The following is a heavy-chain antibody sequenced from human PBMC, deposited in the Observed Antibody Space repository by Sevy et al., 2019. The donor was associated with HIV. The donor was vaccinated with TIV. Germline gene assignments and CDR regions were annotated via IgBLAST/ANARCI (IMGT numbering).Heavy chain of an antibody. D-gene: IGHD1-26*01. CDR3: ARDRSYGQQFFYDFDS. J-gene: IGHJ4*02. CDR2: ISSSSAKI. V-gene: IGHV3-48*02. Sequence: GGSLRLSCAASGFTLSGYAMNWVRQAPGKGLEWVSYISSSSAKIQYADSVKGRFTVSRDNAKNSVYLQMSSLRDEDTAVYYCARDRSYGQQFFYDFDSWGQGTLVTVSS. CDR1: GFTLSGYA.